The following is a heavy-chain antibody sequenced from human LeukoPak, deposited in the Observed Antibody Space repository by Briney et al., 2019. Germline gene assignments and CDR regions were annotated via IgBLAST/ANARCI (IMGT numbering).Heavy chain of an antibody. V-gene: IGHV1-24*01. D-gene: IGHD5-18*01. J-gene: IGHJ4*02. CDR2: FDVIDSET. Sequence: ASVKVSCTVSGSSLSELSLYWARQAPGKGLEWMGGFDVIDSETFYAQKFQGRVTMTEDSSTDTAYMELRSLTSDDTALYYCAAGRPYSLLDYWGQGTLVTVSS. CDR1: GSSLSELS. CDR3: AAGRPYSLLDY.